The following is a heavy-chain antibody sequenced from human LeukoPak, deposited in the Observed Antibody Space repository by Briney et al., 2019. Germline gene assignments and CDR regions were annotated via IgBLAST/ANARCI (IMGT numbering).Heavy chain of an antibody. D-gene: IGHD6-6*01. CDR2: IYSDGST. V-gene: IGHV3-53*01. J-gene: IGHJ4*02. CDR3: AKGSSSSRPYYFDY. Sequence: GGSLRLSCAASGFIVSSNYVSWVRQAPGKGLEWVSIIYSDGSTYYADSVKGRFTISRDNSKNTLYLQMNSLRAEDTAMYYCAKGSSSSRPYYFDYWGQGILVTVSS. CDR1: GFIVSSNY.